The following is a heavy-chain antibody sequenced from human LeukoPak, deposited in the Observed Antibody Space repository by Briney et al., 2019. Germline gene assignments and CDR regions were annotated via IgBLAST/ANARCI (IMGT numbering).Heavy chain of an antibody. CDR1: GGSISSGGYY. Sequence: PSQILSLTCTVSGGSISSGGYYWSWIRQHPGKGLEWIGYIYYSGSTYYNPSLKSRVTMSVDTSKNQFSLKLSSVTAADTAVYYCARVGIAAAGSYARGWFDPWGQGTLVTVSS. J-gene: IGHJ5*02. D-gene: IGHD6-13*01. CDR2: IYYSGST. V-gene: IGHV4-31*03. CDR3: ARVGIAAAGSYARGWFDP.